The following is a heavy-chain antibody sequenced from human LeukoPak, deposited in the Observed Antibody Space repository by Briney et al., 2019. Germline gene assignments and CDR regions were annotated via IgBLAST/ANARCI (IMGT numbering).Heavy chain of an antibody. CDR1: GFIFTDYW. V-gene: IGHV3-74*03. Sequence: GGSLRLSCAASGFIFTDYWMHWVRQGPGKELVWVARIRGDGRATTYADSVKGRFTISRDNAMNTVFLQMNSLRAEDTALYYCAKDMGSSWYQFDYWGQGTLVTVSS. J-gene: IGHJ4*02. D-gene: IGHD6-13*01. CDR2: IRGDGRAT. CDR3: AKDMGSSWYQFDY.